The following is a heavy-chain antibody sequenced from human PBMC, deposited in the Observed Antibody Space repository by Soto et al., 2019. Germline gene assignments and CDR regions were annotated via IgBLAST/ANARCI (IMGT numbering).Heavy chain of an antibody. CDR1: GYTFTGYY. Sequence: QVQLVQSGAEVKKPGASVKVSCKASGYTFTGYYMHWVRQAPGQGLEWMGWINPNSGGTNYAQKFQGWVTMTRDTCISTAYMELSRLRSDDTAVYYCARARLSLAAAAPDAFDIWGQGTMVTVSS. CDR2: INPNSGGT. V-gene: IGHV1-2*04. D-gene: IGHD6-13*01. J-gene: IGHJ3*02. CDR3: ARARLSLAAAAPDAFDI.